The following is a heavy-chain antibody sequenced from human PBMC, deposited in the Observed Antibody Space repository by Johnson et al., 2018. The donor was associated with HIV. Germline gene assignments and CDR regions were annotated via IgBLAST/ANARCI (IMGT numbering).Heavy chain of an antibody. CDR3: ARGASDDSSGYRILGYAFDI. D-gene: IGHD3-22*01. Sequence: VQLVESGGGVVRPGGSLRLSCAASGFTFDDYGMSWVRQVPGKGLEWVSGINWNGGRTGYADSVKGRFTISRDNAKNSMYLQMNSLRAGDTAVYYCARGASDDSSGYRILGYAFDIWGQGTMVTVSS. V-gene: IGHV3-20*04. CDR1: GFTFDDYG. J-gene: IGHJ3*02. CDR2: INWNGGRT.